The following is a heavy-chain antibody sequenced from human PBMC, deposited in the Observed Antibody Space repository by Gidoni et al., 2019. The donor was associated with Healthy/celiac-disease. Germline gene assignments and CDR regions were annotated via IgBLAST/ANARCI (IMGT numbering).Heavy chain of an antibody. Sequence: QLQLQESGPGLVKPSETLSITCTVSGGSISSSSYYWGWIRQPPGKGLEWIGSFYYSGSTSSTPSLKSRVTISVDTSKIQFSLKLSSVTAADTAVYYCARQAAGTKATNNWFDPWGQGTLVTVSS. D-gene: IGHD1-7*01. CDR1: GGSISSSSYY. CDR3: ARQAAGTKATNNWFDP. J-gene: IGHJ5*02. CDR2: FYYSGST. V-gene: IGHV4-39*01.